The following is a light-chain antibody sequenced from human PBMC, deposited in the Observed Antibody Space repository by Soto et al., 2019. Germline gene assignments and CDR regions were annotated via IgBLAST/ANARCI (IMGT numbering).Light chain of an antibody. J-gene: IGKJ2*01. CDR2: TSG. CDR1: QRITTY. Sequence: IQMTQSPSSLSASVGDRVTITCRASQRITTYLNWYQQKPGEAPKLLISTSGTLQRGVPSRFSGSGSGTDFTLTITAPRPEDLATYFCQQTYSTPYTFGQGTKLEIK. V-gene: IGKV1-39*01. CDR3: QQTYSTPYT.